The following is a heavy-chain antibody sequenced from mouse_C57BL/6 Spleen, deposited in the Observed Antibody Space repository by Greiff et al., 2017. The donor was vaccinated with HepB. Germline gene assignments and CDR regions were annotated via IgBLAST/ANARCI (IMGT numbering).Heavy chain of an antibody. Sequence: EVKVVESGGGLVKPGGSLKLSCAASGFTFSDYGMHWVRQAPEKGLEWVAYISSGSSTIYYADTVKGRFTISRDNAKNTLFLQMTSLRSEDTAMYYCARSGSSHFAYWGQGTLVTVSA. CDR2: ISSGSSTI. J-gene: IGHJ3*01. CDR1: GFTFSDYG. D-gene: IGHD1-1*01. V-gene: IGHV5-17*01. CDR3: ARSGSSHFAY.